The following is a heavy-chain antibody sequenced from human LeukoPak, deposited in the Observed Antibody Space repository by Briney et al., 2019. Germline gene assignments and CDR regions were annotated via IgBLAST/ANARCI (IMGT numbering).Heavy chain of an antibody. CDR1: GASISNYY. Sequence: SETPSLTCTVSGASISNYYWSWIRQPPGKGLEWIGYIYYSGSTNFNPSLKSRVTISVDTSKNQFSLSLSSVTAADTAVYYCARDRGPDCSGGSCWDYWGQGTLVTVSS. J-gene: IGHJ4*02. V-gene: IGHV4-59*01. CDR3: ARDRGPDCSGGSCWDY. CDR2: IYYSGST. D-gene: IGHD2-15*01.